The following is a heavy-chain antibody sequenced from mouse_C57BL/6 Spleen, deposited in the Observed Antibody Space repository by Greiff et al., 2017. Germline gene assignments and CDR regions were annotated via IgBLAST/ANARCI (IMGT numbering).Heavy chain of an antibody. CDR3: ARRYCGSSEDLDY. V-gene: IGHV1-69*01. CDR2: IDPSDSYT. J-gene: IGHJ2*01. D-gene: IGHD1-1*01. Sequence: QVQLQQPGAELVMPGASVKLSCKASGYTFTSYWMHWVKQRPGQGLEWIGEIDPSDSYTNSNQKFKGKSTFTVDKSSSTAYMQLNNLTAEDSAVYYCARRYCGSSEDLDYWGQGTTLTVSS. CDR1: GYTFTSYW.